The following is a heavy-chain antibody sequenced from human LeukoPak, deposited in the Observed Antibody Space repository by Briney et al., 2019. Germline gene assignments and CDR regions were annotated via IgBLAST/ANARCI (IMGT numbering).Heavy chain of an antibody. CDR2: INTNTGNP. J-gene: IGHJ4*02. CDR3: ARVVVGPEDYYGSGRGFDY. D-gene: IGHD3-10*01. Sequence: EASVKVSCKASGYTFTSYAMNWVRQAPGQGLEWMGWINTNTGNPTYAQGFTGRFVFSLDTSVSTAYLQISSLKAEDTAVYYCARVVVGPEDYYGSGRGFDYWGQGTLVAVSS. CDR1: GYTFTSYA. V-gene: IGHV7-4-1*02.